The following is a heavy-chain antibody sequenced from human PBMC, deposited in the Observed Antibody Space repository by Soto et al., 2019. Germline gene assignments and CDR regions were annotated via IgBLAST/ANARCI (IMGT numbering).Heavy chain of an antibody. Sequence: PGGALRLSCAASGLTFSSYWMHWVRQAPGKGLVWVSRINSDGSSTSYADSVKGRFTISRDNAKNTLYLQMNSLRAEDTAVYYCARRDYYDSSGYGPWGQGTLVTVSS. CDR2: INSDGSST. CDR1: GLTFSSYW. D-gene: IGHD3-22*01. CDR3: ARRDYYDSSGYGP. V-gene: IGHV3-74*01. J-gene: IGHJ5*02.